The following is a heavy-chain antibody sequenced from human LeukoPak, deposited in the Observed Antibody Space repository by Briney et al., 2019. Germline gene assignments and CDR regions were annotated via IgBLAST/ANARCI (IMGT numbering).Heavy chain of an antibody. J-gene: IGHJ3*02. Sequence: GRSLTLSCAASGFTSSAIHWVRQSPGQGLEWLAIISFDGAYRYYADSVKGRFTISSDNAKNSLYLQMNSLRAEDTAVYYCASRDGYNWDYAFDIWGQGTMVTVSS. CDR1: GFTSSA. D-gene: IGHD5-24*01. CDR2: ISFDGAYR. CDR3: ASRDGYNWDYAFDI. V-gene: IGHV3-30*04.